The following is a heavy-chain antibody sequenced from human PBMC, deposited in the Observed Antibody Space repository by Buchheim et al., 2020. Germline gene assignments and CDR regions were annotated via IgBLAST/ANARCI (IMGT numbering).Heavy chain of an antibody. D-gene: IGHD1-26*01. Sequence: EVQLLESGGGLAQPGGSLRLSCAASGFTFNTYAMSWVRQAPGRGPEWVSAVSDSGGSTYYADSVKGRFTISRDNSKNTLYLQMNSLRAEDTAVYYCATQAGGATAYLDYWGQGTL. CDR3: ATQAGGATAYLDY. V-gene: IGHV3-23*01. J-gene: IGHJ4*02. CDR1: GFTFNTYA. CDR2: VSDSGGST.